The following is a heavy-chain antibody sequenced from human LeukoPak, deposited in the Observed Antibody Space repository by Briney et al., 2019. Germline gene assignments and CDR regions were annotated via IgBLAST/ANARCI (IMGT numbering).Heavy chain of an antibody. CDR2: IYHSGST. CDR1: GGSISSGGYS. Sequence: SETLSLTCAVSGGSISSGGYSWSWIRQPPGKGLEWIGYIYHSGSTYYNPSLKSRVTISVDRSKNQFSLKLSSVTAADTAVYYCARGRKYYYDSSGPLYGMDVWGQGTTVTVPS. CDR3: ARGRKYYYDSSGPLYGMDV. J-gene: IGHJ6*02. D-gene: IGHD3-22*01. V-gene: IGHV4-30-2*01.